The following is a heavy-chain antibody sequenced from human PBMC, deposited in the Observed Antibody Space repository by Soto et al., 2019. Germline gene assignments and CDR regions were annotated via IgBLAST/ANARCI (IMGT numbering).Heavy chain of an antibody. Sequence: PGGSLRLSXAASGFTFSSYSMNWVRQAPGKGLEWVSSISSSSSYICYADSVKGRFTISRDNAKNSLYLQMNSLRAEDTAVYYCARDGEVGATGFDYWGQGTLVTVSS. CDR3: ARDGEVGATGFDY. CDR1: GFTFSSYS. V-gene: IGHV3-21*01. J-gene: IGHJ4*02. D-gene: IGHD1-26*01. CDR2: ISSSSSYI.